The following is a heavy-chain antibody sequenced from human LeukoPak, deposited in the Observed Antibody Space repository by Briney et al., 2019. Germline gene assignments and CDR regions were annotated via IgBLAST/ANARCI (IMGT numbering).Heavy chain of an antibody. CDR2: TYYRSKWYS. CDR3: ARGRSGSTVALWGE. Sequence: SQTLSLTCAISGDSVSSNSAAWNWSTQSPSRGLEWLGRTYYRSKWYSDYALSVKRRIIINPDTYKHQLSLQLNTVTPEDTAVYYCARGRSGSTVALWGEWGQGTLVPVSS. CDR1: GDSVSSNSAA. J-gene: IGHJ4*02. V-gene: IGHV6-1*01. D-gene: IGHD6-19*01.